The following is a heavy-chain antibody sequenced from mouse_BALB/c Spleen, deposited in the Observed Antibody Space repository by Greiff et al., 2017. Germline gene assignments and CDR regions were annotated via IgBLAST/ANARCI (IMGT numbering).Heavy chain of an antibody. V-gene: IGHV2-9-2*01. CDR2: IWTGGGT. CDR1: GFSLTSYD. Sequence: VKLVESGPGLVAPSQSLSITCTVSGFSLTSYDISWIRQPPGKGLEWLGVIWTGGGTNYNSAFMSRLSISKDNSKSQVFLKMNSLQTDDTAIYYCVRGGYYAMDYWGQGTSVTVSS. CDR3: VRGGYYAMDY. J-gene: IGHJ4*01.